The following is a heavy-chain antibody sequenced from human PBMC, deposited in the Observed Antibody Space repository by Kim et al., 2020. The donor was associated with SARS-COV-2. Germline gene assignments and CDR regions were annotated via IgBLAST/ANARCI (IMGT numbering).Heavy chain of an antibody. J-gene: IGHJ6*02. V-gene: IGHV1-69*01. CDR3: ARTGHRTTGTTRSYYAMDV. Sequence: MGGIIPIFGAANYAQTFQGRVTFSADESTSTAYMELSSLRSEDTAVYYCARTGHRTTGTTRSYYAMDVWGQGTKVTVSS. CDR2: IIPIFGAA. D-gene: IGHD1-1*01.